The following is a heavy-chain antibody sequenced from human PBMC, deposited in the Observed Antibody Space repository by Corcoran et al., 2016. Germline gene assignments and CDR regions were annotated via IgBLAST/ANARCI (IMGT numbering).Heavy chain of an antibody. V-gene: IGHV3-30*18. CDR1: GFTFSSYG. J-gene: IGHJ4*02. CDR3: AKDSIAAAGTSFDY. Sequence: QVQLVESGGGVVQPGRSLRLSCAASGFTFSSYGMHWVRQAPGKGLEWVAVISYDGSNKYYADSVKGRFTISRDNSKNTLYLQMNSLRAEDTAVYYCAKDSIAAAGTSFDYWGQGTLVTVSS. CDR2: ISYDGSNK. D-gene: IGHD6-13*01.